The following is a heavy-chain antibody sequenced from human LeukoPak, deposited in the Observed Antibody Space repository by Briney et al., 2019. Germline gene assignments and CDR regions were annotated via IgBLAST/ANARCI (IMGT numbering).Heavy chain of an antibody. D-gene: IGHD3-10*01. CDR1: GGSISSGGYY. Sequence: SQTLSLTCTVSGGSISSGGYYWSWIRQHPGKGLEWIGYIYYSGSTYYNPSLKSRVTISVDTSKNQFSLKLSSVTAADTAVYYCARIFALYGSGVMDVWGQGTTVTVSS. V-gene: IGHV4-31*03. J-gene: IGHJ6*02. CDR2: IYYSGST. CDR3: ARIFALYGSGVMDV.